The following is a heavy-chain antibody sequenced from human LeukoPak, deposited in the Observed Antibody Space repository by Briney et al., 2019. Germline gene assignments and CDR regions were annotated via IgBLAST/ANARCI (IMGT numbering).Heavy chain of an antibody. D-gene: IGHD2-15*01. CDR1: GGTFSSYA. V-gene: IGHV1-69*01. CDR2: IIPIFGTA. Sequence: SVKVSCKASGGTFSSYAITWVRQAPGQGLEWMGEIIPIFGTANYAQKFQGRVTITADESTSTAYMELSSLRSEDTAVYYCARDWRLGYCSGGSRPPDWGQGTLATVSS. CDR3: ARDWRLGYCSGGSRPPD. J-gene: IGHJ4*02.